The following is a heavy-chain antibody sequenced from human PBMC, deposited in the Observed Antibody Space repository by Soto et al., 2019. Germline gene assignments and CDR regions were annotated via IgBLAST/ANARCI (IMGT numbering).Heavy chain of an antibody. Sequence: GGSLRLSCAAAEFKFTNTWMNWVRQAPGRGLEWVGRIKSKTDGGTTDYAAPVKGRFTISRDDSKNTLYLSMNGLKAEDTAVYYCTTVRTYWGQGTLVTVSS. CDR2: IKSKTDGGTT. V-gene: IGHV3-15*07. CDR1: EFKFTNTW. J-gene: IGHJ4*02. CDR3: TTVRTY.